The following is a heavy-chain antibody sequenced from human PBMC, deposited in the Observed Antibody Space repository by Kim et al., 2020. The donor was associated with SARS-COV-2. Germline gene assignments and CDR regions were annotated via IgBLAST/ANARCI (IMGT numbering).Heavy chain of an antibody. CDR2: ISSSSSYI. Sequence: GGSLRLSCAASGFTFSSYSMNWVRQAPGEGLEWVSSISSSSSYIYYADSVKGRFTISRDNAKNSLYLQMNSLRAEDAAVYYCARDPSPFVVVVADSRAYFDYWGQGTLVTVSS. CDR1: GFTFSSYS. D-gene: IGHD2-15*01. CDR3: ARDPSPFVVVVADSRAYFDY. J-gene: IGHJ4*02. V-gene: IGHV3-21*01.